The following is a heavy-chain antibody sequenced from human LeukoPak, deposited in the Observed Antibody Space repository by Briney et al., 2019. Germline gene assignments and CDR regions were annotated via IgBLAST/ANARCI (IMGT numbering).Heavy chain of an antibody. V-gene: IGHV1-69*05. CDR3: AGGIDYFNDAFDI. J-gene: IGHJ3*02. Sequence: GAPVKVSCKASGGTFSSYAISWVRQAPGQGLEWMGRIIPIFGTANYAQKFQGRVTITTDESTSTAYMELSSLRSEDTAVYYCAGGIDYFNDAFDIWGQGTMVTVSS. CDR1: GGTFSSYA. CDR2: IIPIFGTA. D-gene: IGHD5-12*01.